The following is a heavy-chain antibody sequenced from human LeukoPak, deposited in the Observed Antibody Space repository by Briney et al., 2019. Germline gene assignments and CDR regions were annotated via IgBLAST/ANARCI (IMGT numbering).Heavy chain of an antibody. Sequence: SETLSLTCAVYGGSFSGYYWSWIRQPPGKGLEWIGEINHSGSTNYNPSLKSRVTISVDTSKNQFSLKLSSVTAADTAVYYCARRGGYSYGYVVGYWGQGTLVTVSS. J-gene: IGHJ4*02. CDR2: INHSGST. CDR3: ARRGGYSYGYVVGY. V-gene: IGHV4-34*01. D-gene: IGHD5-18*01. CDR1: GGSFSGYY.